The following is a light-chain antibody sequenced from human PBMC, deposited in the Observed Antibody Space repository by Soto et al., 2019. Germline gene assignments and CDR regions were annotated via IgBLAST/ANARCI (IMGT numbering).Light chain of an antibody. CDR2: NTN. CDR1: TGAATTGYY. Sequence: QAVVTQEPSLTVSPGGTVTLTCASSTGAATTGYYPSWFQHKPGHAPRALIYNTNDKHSWTPARLSGSLLGDKAALTLSGVQPEDEAEYYCLLYDGGSWVFGGGTKLTVL. CDR3: LLYDGGSWV. V-gene: IGLV7-43*01. J-gene: IGLJ3*02.